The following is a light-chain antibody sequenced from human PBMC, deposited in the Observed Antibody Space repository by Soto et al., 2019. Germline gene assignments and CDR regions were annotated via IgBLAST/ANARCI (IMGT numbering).Light chain of an antibody. CDR2: GVS. Sequence: EIVMTQSPGTLSVSPGERATLSCRASQSVSVNLAWYQQKPGQAPRLLIYGVSTRATGIPARFSGSESGTEFTLTISSLQSEDFAVYYCQQRRSWPRAFGQGTKVDIK. V-gene: IGKV3-15*01. CDR1: QSVSVN. CDR3: QQRRSWPRA. J-gene: IGKJ1*01.